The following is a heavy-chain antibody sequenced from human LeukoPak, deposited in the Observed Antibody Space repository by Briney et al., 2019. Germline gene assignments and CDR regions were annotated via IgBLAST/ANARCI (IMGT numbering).Heavy chain of an antibody. CDR1: GGSISSYY. CDR3: ARSVAAADLRLFDY. CDR2: IYYSGST. D-gene: IGHD6-13*01. V-gene: IGHV4-59*01. J-gene: IGHJ4*02. Sequence: SETLSLTCTVSGGSISSYYWSWIRQPPGKGLEWLGYIYYSGSTNYNPSLKSRVTISVDTSKNQFSLKLSSVTAADTAVYYCARSVAAADLRLFDYWGQGTLVTVSS.